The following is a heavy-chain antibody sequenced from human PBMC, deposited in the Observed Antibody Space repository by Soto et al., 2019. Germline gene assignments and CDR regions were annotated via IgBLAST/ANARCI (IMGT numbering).Heavy chain of an antibody. J-gene: IGHJ3*02. CDR1: GFTFNTYA. Sequence: GGSLRLSCAASGFTFNTYAMSWVRQAPGQGLEWVSAISGSGFSTYYADSVKGRFSISSDSSKNTLFLQMNSLRADDTAVYFCATFTFGRPFDTWGQGTMVNVSS. V-gene: IGHV3-23*01. CDR3: ATFTFGRPFDT. CDR2: ISGSGFST. D-gene: IGHD3-16*01.